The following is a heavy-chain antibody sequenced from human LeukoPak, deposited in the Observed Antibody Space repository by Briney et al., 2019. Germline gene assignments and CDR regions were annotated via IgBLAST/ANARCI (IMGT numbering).Heavy chain of an antibody. CDR2: INHSGST. J-gene: IGHJ5*02. D-gene: IGHD5-12*01. CDR1: GGSFSGYY. CDR3: ARVRGRGYGGNWFDP. V-gene: IGHV4-34*01. Sequence: PSETLSLTCAVYGGSFSGYYWSWIRQPPGKGLEWIGEINHSGSTNYNPSLKSRVTISVDTSKNQFSLKLSSVTAADTAVYYCARVRGRGYGGNWFDPWGQGTLVTVSS.